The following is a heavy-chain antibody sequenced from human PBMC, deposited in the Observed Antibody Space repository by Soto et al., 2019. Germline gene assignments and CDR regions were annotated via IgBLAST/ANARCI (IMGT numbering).Heavy chain of an antibody. D-gene: IGHD3-10*01. CDR1: SGSISSSNW. J-gene: IGHJ4*02. CDR3: ARELSRFGGNYFDY. CDR2: IYHSGST. Sequence: SETLSLTCAVSSGSISSSNWWSWVRQPPGKGLEWIGEIYHSGSTNYNPSLKSRVTISVDKSKNQFSLKLSSVTAADTAVYYCARELSRFGGNYFDYWGQGTLVTVSS. V-gene: IGHV4-4*02.